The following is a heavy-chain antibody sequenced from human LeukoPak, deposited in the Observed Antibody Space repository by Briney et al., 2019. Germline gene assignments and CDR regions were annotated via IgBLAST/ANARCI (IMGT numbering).Heavy chain of an antibody. CDR2: INHSGST. D-gene: IGHD5-18*01. J-gene: IGHJ4*02. Sequence: GSLRLSCAASGFTFSSYSMNWNRQPPGKGLEWIGEINHSGSTNYNPSPKSRVTISVDTSKNQFSLKLSSVTAADTAVYYCARGGRSGYSYWGQGTLVTVSS. CDR1: GFTFSSYS. V-gene: IGHV4-34*01. CDR3: ARGGRSGYSY.